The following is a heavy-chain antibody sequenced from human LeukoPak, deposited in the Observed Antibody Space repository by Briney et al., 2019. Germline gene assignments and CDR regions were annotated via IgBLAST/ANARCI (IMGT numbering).Heavy chain of an antibody. CDR2: INSDWSST. J-gene: IGHJ4*02. V-gene: IGHV3-74*01. CDR1: GFTFSSYW. Sequence: GGSLRLSCAASGFTFSSYWMHWVRQAPGKGLVWVSRINSDWSSTSYADSVKGRFTISGDNAKNTLYLQMNSLRAEDTAVYYCARDSERLSFDYWGQGTLVTVTS. D-gene: IGHD1-1*01. CDR3: ARDSERLSFDY.